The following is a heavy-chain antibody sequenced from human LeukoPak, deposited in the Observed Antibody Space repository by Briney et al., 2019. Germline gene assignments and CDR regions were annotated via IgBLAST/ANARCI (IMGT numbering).Heavy chain of an antibody. CDR2: ISSSSSYI. D-gene: IGHD3-9*01. Sequence: GGSLRLSCAASGFTFSSYSMNWVRQAPGKGLEWVSSISSSSSYIYYADSVKGRFTISRDNAKNSLYLQMNSLRAEDTAVYYCARDSQYYDILTGYYKPPLGAFDIWGQGTMVTVSS. V-gene: IGHV3-21*01. CDR3: ARDSQYYDILTGYYKPPLGAFDI. J-gene: IGHJ3*02. CDR1: GFTFSSYS.